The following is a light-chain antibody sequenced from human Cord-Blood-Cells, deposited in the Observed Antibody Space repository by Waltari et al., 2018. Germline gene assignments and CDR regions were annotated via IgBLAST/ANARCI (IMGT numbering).Light chain of an antibody. Sequence: IVLTQSPATLSLSRGERATLSCRASQSVSSCLAWYQQKPGQAPRLLIYDASTRSTGVPARFSGSGSGTDFTLTISSLEPEDFAAYYCQQRSNWPLTFGGGTKVEIK. CDR1: QSVSSC. J-gene: IGKJ4*01. CDR2: DAS. CDR3: QQRSNWPLT. V-gene: IGKV3-11*01.